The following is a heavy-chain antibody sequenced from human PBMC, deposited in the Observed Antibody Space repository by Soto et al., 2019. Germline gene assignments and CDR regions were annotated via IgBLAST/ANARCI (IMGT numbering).Heavy chain of an antibody. CDR1: GGSISSGDYY. CDR3: ARSQWELLGLDY. D-gene: IGHD1-26*01. V-gene: IGHV4-30-4*01. J-gene: IGHJ4*02. CDR2: IYYSGST. Sequence: PSETLSLTCTVSGGSISSGDYYWSWIRQPPGKGLEWIGYIYYSGSTYYNPSLKSRVTISVDTSKNQFSLKLCSVTAADTAVYYCARSQWELLGLDYWGQGTLVTVSS.